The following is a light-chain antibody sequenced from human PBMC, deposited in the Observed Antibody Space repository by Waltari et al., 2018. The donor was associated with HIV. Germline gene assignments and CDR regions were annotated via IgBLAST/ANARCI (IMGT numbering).Light chain of an antibody. J-gene: IGLJ2*01. Sequence: QSVLTQPPSVSAAPGQKVTISCSGSSSNIGNNDVSWYRHLPGTARKLLIYENNKRPSGIRDRFSGAKSGTSATLGITGLQTGDEADYYCGTWDSSLNADVVFGGGTKLTVL. V-gene: IGLV1-51*02. CDR2: ENN. CDR1: SSNIGNND. CDR3: GTWDSSLNADVV.